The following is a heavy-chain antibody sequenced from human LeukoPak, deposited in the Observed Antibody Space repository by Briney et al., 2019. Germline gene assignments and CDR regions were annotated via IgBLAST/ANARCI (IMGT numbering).Heavy chain of an antibody. Sequence: ASVKVSCKASGYTFTGYYMYWVRQAPGQGLEWMGWINPNSGGTNYAQKFQGRVTMTRDTSISTAYMELSRLRSDDTAVYYCARDGQNYDILTGYLARGMDVWGQGTTVTVSS. D-gene: IGHD3-9*01. CDR2: INPNSGGT. V-gene: IGHV1-2*02. J-gene: IGHJ6*02. CDR1: GYTFTGYY. CDR3: ARDGQNYDILTGYLARGMDV.